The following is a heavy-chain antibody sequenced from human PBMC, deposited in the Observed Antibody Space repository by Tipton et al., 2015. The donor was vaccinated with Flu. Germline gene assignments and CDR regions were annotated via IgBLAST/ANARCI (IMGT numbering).Heavy chain of an antibody. V-gene: IGHV4-38-2*01. J-gene: IGHJ5*01. D-gene: IGHD4-11*01. CDR2: IYHSGTT. Sequence: LRLSCAVSGDSISSDFYWAWIRQFPGKGLEWIGTIYHSGTTYYNPSLKSRLTISVDRSKNQFSLRLASVTAADTAVYFCARRDFSNYVSDPKNWFDSWGQGTLVTVSS. CDR1: GDSISSDFY. CDR3: ARRDFSNYVSDPKNWFDS.